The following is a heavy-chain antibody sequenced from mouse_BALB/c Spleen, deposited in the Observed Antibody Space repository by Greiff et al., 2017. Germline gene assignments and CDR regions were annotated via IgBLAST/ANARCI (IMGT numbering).Heavy chain of an antibody. V-gene: IGHV5-9-4*01. Sequence: EVQGVESGGGLVKPGGSLKLSCAASGFTFSSYAMSWVRQSPEKRLEWVAEISSGGSYTYYPDTVTGRFTISRDNAKNTLYLEMSSLRSEDTAMYYCARDLFTTRAMDYWGQGTSVTVSS. CDR2: ISSGGSYT. D-gene: IGHD1-1*01. CDR3: ARDLFTTRAMDY. CDR1: GFTFSSYA. J-gene: IGHJ4*01.